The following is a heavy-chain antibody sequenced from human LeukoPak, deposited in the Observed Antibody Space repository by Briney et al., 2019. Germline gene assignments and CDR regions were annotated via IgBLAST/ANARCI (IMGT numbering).Heavy chain of an antibody. CDR1: GFTSSSYW. CDR3: VRGRGSYGWFDP. J-gene: IGHJ5*02. D-gene: IGHD3-10*01. CDR2: ISGDGTAR. Sequence: GGSLRLSCAASGFTSSSYWMHWVRQVPGKGRVWVSRISGDGTARNYADSVKGRFTISRGDAKNTVDLQMNSLRGEDTAVYYCVRGRGSYGWFDPWGQGTLVTVSS. V-gene: IGHV3-74*01.